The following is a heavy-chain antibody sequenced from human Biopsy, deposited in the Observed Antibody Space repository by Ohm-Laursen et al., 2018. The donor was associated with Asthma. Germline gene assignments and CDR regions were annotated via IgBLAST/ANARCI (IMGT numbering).Heavy chain of an antibody. CDR2: IYSGGTS. J-gene: IGHJ4*02. CDR3: SRGDSSNWSHYYFDY. D-gene: IGHD3-22*01. Sequence: SLRLSCAASGFAVSRDHMFWVRQAPGKGLEWVSVIYSGGTSHTADSVRVRFTISRDYSKNTLYLQMQSLRAEDTAVYYCSRGDSSNWSHYYFDYWGQGTLVTVSS. CDR1: GFAVSRDH. V-gene: IGHV3-53*01.